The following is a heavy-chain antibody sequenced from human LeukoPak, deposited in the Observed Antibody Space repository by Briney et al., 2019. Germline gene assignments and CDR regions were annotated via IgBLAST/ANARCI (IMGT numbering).Heavy chain of an antibody. CDR3: ARATTVTTPADY. CDR1: GGSFSGYY. J-gene: IGHJ4*02. D-gene: IGHD4-17*01. CDR2: IYYSGST. V-gene: IGHV4-31*11. Sequence: SETLSLTCAVYGGSFSGYYWSWIRQHPGKGLEWIGYIYYSGSTSYNPSLKSRVTISVDTSKNQFSLKLSSVTAADTAVYYCARATTVTTPADYWGRGTLVTVSS.